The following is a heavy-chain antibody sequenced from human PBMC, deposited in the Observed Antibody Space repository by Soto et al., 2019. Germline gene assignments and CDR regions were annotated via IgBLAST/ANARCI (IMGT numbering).Heavy chain of an antibody. CDR3: ARHPERIAEIGWFDP. J-gene: IGHJ5*02. CDR1: GFTFSSYA. Sequence: GGSLRLSCAASGFTFSSYAMSWVRQAPGKGLEWVSAISGSGGSTYYADSVKGRFAISRDNSKNTLYLQMNSLRAEDTAVCYCARHPERIAEIGWFDPWGQGTLVTVS. D-gene: IGHD6-13*01. CDR2: ISGSGGST. V-gene: IGHV3-23*01.